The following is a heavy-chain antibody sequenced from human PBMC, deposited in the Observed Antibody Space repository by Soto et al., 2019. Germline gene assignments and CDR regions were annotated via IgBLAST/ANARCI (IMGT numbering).Heavy chain of an antibody. J-gene: IGHJ4*02. Sequence: GGSLRLSCSASGFTFSSYAMHWVRQAPGKGLEYVSAISSNGGSTYYADSVKGRFTISRDNSKNTLYLQMSSLRAEDTAVYYCVKDGGGYDFHFDYWGQGTLVTVSS. CDR1: GFTFSSYA. CDR3: VKDGGGYDFHFDY. V-gene: IGHV3-64D*08. D-gene: IGHD5-12*01. CDR2: ISSNGGST.